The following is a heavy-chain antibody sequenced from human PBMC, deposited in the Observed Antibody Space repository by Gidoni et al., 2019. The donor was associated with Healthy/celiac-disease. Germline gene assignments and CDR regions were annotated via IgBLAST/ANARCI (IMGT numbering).Heavy chain of an antibody. Sequence: QVQLQQWGAGLLKPSETLSLTCAVYGGSFSGYYWSWIRQPPGKGLEWIGEINHSGSTNYNPSLKSRVTISVDTSKNQFSLKLSSVTAADTAVYYCARGRSNYYDSSGYKYWGQGTLVTVSS. D-gene: IGHD3-22*01. V-gene: IGHV4-34*01. CDR2: INHSGST. CDR1: GGSFSGYY. CDR3: ARGRSNYYDSSGYKY. J-gene: IGHJ4*02.